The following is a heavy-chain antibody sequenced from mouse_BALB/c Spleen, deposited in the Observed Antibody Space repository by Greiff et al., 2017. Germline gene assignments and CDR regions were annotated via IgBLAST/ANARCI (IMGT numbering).Heavy chain of an antibody. D-gene: IGHD1-1*01. V-gene: IGHV14-3*02. CDR2: IDPANGNT. CDR1: GFNIKDTY. Sequence: VQLKQSGAELVKPGASVKLSCTASGFNIKDTYMHWVKQRPEQGLEWIGRIDPANGNTKYDPKFQGKATITADTSSNTAYLQLSSLTSEDTAVYYCARPTVVARYWYFDVWGAGTTVTVSS. J-gene: IGHJ1*01. CDR3: ARPTVVARYWYFDV.